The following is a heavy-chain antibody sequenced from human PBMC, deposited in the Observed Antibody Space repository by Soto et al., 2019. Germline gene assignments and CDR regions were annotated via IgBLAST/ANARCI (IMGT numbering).Heavy chain of an antibody. J-gene: IGHJ5*02. Sequence: QVQLVQSGAEVKKPGASVKVSCKASGYTFTSYGISWVRQAPGQGLEWMGWISAYNGNTNYAQKLQGRVTMTTDTPRSTANREGRSLRSDDTPVSYWARDGLGGPTTWGQGTLVPVSS. CDR2: ISAYNGNT. CDR3: ARDGLGGPTT. V-gene: IGHV1-18*01. D-gene: IGHD3-16*01. CDR1: GYTFTSYG.